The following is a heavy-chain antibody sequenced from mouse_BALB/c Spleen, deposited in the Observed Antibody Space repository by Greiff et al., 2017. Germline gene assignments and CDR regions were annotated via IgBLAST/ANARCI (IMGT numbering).Heavy chain of an antibody. V-gene: IGHV2-6-4*01. CDR2: IWGGGST. Sequence: VQRVESGPGLVAPSQSLSITCTVSGFSLSRYSVHWVRQPPGKGLEWLGMIWGGGSTDYNSALKSRLSISKDNSKSQVFLKMNSLQTDDTAMYYCARNWWTTVVPYAMDYWGQGTSVTVSS. D-gene: IGHD1-1*01. CDR3: ARNWWTTVVPYAMDY. J-gene: IGHJ4*01. CDR1: GFSLSRYS.